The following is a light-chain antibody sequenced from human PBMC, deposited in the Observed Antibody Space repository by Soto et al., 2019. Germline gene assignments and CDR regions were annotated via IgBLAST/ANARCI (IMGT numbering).Light chain of an antibody. J-gene: IGLJ1*01. CDR1: SSNIGAGYD. CDR2: GNS. CDR3: QSYDSGLSAPCV. Sequence: QPVLTQPPSVSGAPGQRVTISCTGSSSNIGAGYDVHWYQQLPGTAPKLLIYGNSNRPSGVPDRFSGSKSGTSASLAITGLQAEDEADYYCQSYDSGLSAPCVFGTGTKLTVL. V-gene: IGLV1-40*01.